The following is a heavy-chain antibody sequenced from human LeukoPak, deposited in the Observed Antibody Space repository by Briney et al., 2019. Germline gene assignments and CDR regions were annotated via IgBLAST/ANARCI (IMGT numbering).Heavy chain of an antibody. D-gene: IGHD2-2*01. CDR1: GFTFSDYY. CDR3: ASSRWYQPGGIDY. CDR2: ISSGGSTI. J-gene: IGHJ4*02. Sequence: GGSLRLSCAASGFTFSDYYMSWIRQAPGKGLEWVSYISSGGSTIYYADSVKGRFTISRDNAKNSLYLQMNSLRAEDTAVYYCASSRWYQPGGIDYWGQGTLVTVSS. V-gene: IGHV3-11*01.